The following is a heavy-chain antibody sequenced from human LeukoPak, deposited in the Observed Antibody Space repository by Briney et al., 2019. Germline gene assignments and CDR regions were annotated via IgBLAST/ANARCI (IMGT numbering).Heavy chain of an antibody. Sequence: ASVKVSCKASGYTFTSYDINWLRQATGQGLEWMGWMNPNSGNTGYAQKFQGRVTMTRNTSISTAYMELSSLRSEDTAVYYCARARSDGGATYYYFDYWGQGTLVTLSS. CDR3: ARARSDGGATYYYFDY. D-gene: IGHD1-26*01. V-gene: IGHV1-8*01. J-gene: IGHJ4*02. CDR2: MNPNSGNT. CDR1: GYTFTSYD.